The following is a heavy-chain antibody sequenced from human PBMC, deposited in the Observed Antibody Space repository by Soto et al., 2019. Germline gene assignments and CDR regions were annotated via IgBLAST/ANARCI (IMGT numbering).Heavy chain of an antibody. CDR2: INPNSGGT. J-gene: IGHJ3*02. D-gene: IGHD3-3*01. Sequence: ASVKVSCKASGYTFTDYFIHWVRQAPGQGLEWMGWINPNSGGTNYAQNFQGRVTMTRDTSISTAYMELSRLRSDDTAVYYCARDDFWSGRRAFDIWGQGPMVTVSS. CDR3: ARDDFWSGRRAFDI. V-gene: IGHV1-2*02. CDR1: GYTFTDYF.